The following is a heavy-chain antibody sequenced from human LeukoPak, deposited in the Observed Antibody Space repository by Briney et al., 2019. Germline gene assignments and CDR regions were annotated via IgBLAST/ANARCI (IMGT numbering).Heavy chain of an antibody. V-gene: IGHV4-4*02. CDR3: ARSPWNTQYYFDY. CDR2: INHSGST. D-gene: IGHD1-1*01. Sequence: PSGTLSLTCAVSGGSISSSNWWSWVRQPPGKGLEWIGEINHSGSTNYNPSLKSRVTISVDTSKNQFSLKLSSVTAADTAVYYCARSPWNTQYYFDYWGQGTLVTVSS. J-gene: IGHJ4*02. CDR1: GGSISSSNW.